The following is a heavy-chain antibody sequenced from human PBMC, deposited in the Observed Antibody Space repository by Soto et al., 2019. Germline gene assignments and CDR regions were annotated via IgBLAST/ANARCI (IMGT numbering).Heavy chain of an antibody. J-gene: IGHJ3*02. CDR1: GGSFSGYY. CDR2: INHSGST. Sequence: LSLTCAIYGGSFSGYYWSWIRQPPGKGLEWIGEINHSGSTNYNPSLKSRVTISVDTSKNQFSLKLSSVTAADTAVYYCARGRLLWFGETGAFDIWGQGTMVTVSS. CDR3: ARGRLLWFGETGAFDI. V-gene: IGHV4-34*01. D-gene: IGHD3-10*01.